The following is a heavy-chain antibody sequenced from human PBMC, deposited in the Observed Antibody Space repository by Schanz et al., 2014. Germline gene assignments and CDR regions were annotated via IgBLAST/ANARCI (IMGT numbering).Heavy chain of an antibody. D-gene: IGHD2-2*01. CDR3: ATMWAYCTITTCHTLEPFDV. V-gene: IGHV1-46*01. CDR2: INPSGGST. J-gene: IGHJ3*01. Sequence: QVQLVQSGAEVKKPGASVKVSCKASGGTFSSDTFSWVRQAPGQGLEWMGRINPSGGSTTYAQKFQGRVTMTRDTSTSTVYMELSSLRSEDTAVYYCATMWAYCTITTCHTLEPFDVWGQGTMVTVSS. CDR1: GGTFSSDT.